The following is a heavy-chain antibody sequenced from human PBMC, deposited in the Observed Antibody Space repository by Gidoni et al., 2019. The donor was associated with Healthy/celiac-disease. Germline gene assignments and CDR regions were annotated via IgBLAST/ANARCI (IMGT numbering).Heavy chain of an antibody. D-gene: IGHD2-15*01. Sequence: EVPLLESGGGLVQPGGSLRLPCAASGFTFSIYAMSWVRQAPGKGLEWVSAISGSGGSTYYADSVKGRFTISRDNSKNTLYLQMNSLRAEDTAVYYCAKDLGGYLDYWGQGALVTVSS. J-gene: IGHJ4*02. CDR2: ISGSGGST. CDR3: AKDLGGYLDY. V-gene: IGHV3-23*01. CDR1: GFTFSIYA.